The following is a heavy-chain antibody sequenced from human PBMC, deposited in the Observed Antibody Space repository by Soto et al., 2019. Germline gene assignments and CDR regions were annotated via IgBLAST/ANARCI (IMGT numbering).Heavy chain of an antibody. D-gene: IGHD2-21*02. CDR3: ARQADCGGDCYSPENDFDI. Sequence: PGESLKISCKGSGYSFTSYWIGWVRQMPGKGLEWMGIIYPGDSDTRYSPSFQGQVTISADKSISTAYLQWSSLKASDTAMYYCARQADCGGDCYSPENDFDIWGQGTMVTVSS. CDR2: IYPGDSDT. V-gene: IGHV5-51*01. CDR1: GYSFTSYW. J-gene: IGHJ3*02.